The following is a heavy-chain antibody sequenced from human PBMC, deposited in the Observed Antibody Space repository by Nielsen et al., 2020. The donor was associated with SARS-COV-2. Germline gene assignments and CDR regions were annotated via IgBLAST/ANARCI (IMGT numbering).Heavy chain of an antibody. D-gene: IGHD2-2*01. V-gene: IGHV3-21*01. Sequence: GESLKISCAASGFTFSSYSMNWVRQAPGKGLEWVSSIGSSSSYIYYADSVKGRFTISRDNAKNSLYLQMNSLRAEDTAVYYCALVPAAQGPPYWGQGTLVTVSS. CDR2: IGSSSSYI. CDR1: GFTFSSYS. CDR3: ALVPAAQGPPY. J-gene: IGHJ4*02.